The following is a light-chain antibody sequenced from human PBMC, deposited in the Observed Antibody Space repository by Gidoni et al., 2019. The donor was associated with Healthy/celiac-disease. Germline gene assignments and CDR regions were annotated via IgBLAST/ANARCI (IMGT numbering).Light chain of an antibody. CDR1: QSVLYSSNNKNY. CDR2: WVS. CDR3: QQYYSTPPT. J-gene: IGKJ4*01. Sequence: DIVMTQSPDSLAVSLGERATINCKSSQSVLYSSNNKNYLAWYQQKPGQPPKLLIYWVSTRESGVPDRFSGSGSGTDFTLTISSLQAEDVAVYYCQQYYSTPPTFXGXTKVXIK. V-gene: IGKV4-1*01.